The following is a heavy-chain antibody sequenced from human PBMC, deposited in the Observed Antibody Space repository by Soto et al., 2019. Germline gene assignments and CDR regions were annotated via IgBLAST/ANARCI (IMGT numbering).Heavy chain of an antibody. CDR1: GFMFRDYW. CDR2: IKQGGSEQ. Sequence: LRLSCAASGFMFRDYWMSWVRQAPGKGLEWLANIKQGGSEQYYVDSVKGRFTISRDNAQNSLFLQMNSLRAEDTAIYYCARETAEAGALWIDNWGHGTLVTVSS. J-gene: IGHJ4*01. CDR3: ARETAEAGALWIDN. D-gene: IGHD6-13*01. V-gene: IGHV3-7*01.